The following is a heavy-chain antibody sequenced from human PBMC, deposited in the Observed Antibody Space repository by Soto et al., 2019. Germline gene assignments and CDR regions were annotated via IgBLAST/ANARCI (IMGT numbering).Heavy chain of an antibody. V-gene: IGHV1-2*02. CDR1: GYTFTGYY. D-gene: IGHD3-16*01. J-gene: IGHJ6*02. CDR3: ARLKNQGWHGGYYYGMDV. Sequence: XSVKVSCEASGYTFTGYYMHWVRQAPVQGLEWMGWINPNSGGTNYAQKFQGRVTMTRDTSISTAYMELSRLRSDDTAVYYCARLKNQGWHGGYYYGMDVWGQGTTVTVSS. CDR2: INPNSGGT.